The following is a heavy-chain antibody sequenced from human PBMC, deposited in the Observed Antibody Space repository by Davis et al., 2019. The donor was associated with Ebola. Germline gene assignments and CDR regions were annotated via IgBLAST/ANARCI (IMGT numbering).Heavy chain of an antibody. CDR3: AYSSGYESC. CDR1: GFTFSNYW. Sequence: GESLKISCAASGFTFSNYWMHWVRQAPGKGLVWVSRINSDGSSTSYADSVKGRFTISRDNARNTLYLQMNSLRAEDTAVYYCAYSSGYESCWGQGTLVTVSS. V-gene: IGHV3-74*01. D-gene: IGHD5-12*01. CDR2: INSDGSST. J-gene: IGHJ4*02.